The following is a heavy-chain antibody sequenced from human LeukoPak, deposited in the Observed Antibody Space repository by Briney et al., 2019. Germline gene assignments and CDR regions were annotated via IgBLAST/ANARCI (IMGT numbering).Heavy chain of an antibody. CDR1: GFTVSSNY. D-gene: IGHD1-26*01. J-gene: IGHJ6*02. V-gene: IGHV3-53*01. CDR2: IYSGGST. Sequence: GGSLRLSCAASGFTVSSNYMSWVRQPPGKGLEWVSVIYSGGSTYYADSVKGRFTISRDNSKNTLYLQMNSLRAEDTAVYYCARDPSGSYRSYYYYGMDVWGQGTTVTVSS. CDR3: ARDPSGSYRSYYYYGMDV.